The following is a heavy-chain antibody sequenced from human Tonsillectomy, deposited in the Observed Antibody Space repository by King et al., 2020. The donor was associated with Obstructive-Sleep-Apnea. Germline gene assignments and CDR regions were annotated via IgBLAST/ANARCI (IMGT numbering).Heavy chain of an antibody. D-gene: IGHD1-14*01. V-gene: IGHV3-7*03. CDR2: IRQDGGEK. CDR3: VHRGGLASNRPVYFDH. CDR1: GFTFSDYW. J-gene: IGHJ4*02. Sequence: VQLVESGGNLVQPGGSLRLSCEASGFTFSDYWMSWVRQAPGKGPEWVANIRQDGGEKNDLDSVRGRFTISRDNAKKSLYLQMNSLRAEDTAVYYCVHRGGLASNRPVYFDHWGLGALVTVSS.